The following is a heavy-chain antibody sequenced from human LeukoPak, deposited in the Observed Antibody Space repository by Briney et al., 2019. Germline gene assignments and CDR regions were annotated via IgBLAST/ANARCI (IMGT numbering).Heavy chain of an antibody. V-gene: IGHV4-59*08. Sequence: SETLSLTCTVSGGSISRYFWSWIRQPPGKGLEWIGYIYYSGSTDYNPSLKSRVTISVDTSNNQFSLKLSSVTAADTAVYYCARRAFDWNYFDQWGQGILVTVSS. CDR1: GGSISRYF. CDR3: ARRAFDWNYFDQ. J-gene: IGHJ4*02. CDR2: IYYSGST. D-gene: IGHD3-9*01.